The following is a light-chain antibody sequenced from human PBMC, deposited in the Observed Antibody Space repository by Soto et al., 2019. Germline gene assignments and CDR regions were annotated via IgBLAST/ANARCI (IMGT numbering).Light chain of an antibody. CDR3: QQSYSSPWT. J-gene: IGKJ1*01. V-gene: IGKV1-39*01. Sequence: DIQVTQSPSSLSASVGDRVTITCRASQSIFNYLNWYQQKPGKAPKLLIYAASSLQSGVPSRFSGGGAGTDFTLIICSLQPEDFATYYCQQSYSSPWTVGLGTKVAI. CDR1: QSIFNY. CDR2: AAS.